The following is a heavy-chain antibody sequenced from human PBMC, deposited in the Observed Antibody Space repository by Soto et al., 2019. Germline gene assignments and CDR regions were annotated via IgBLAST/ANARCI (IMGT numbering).Heavy chain of an antibody. Sequence: SETLSLTCAVYGGSFSGYYWSWIRQPPGKGLEWIGEINHSGSTNYNPSLKSRVTISVDTSKNQFSLKLSSVTAADTAVYYCARGYLAIFGVVMWNYYGMDVWGQGTTVTVSS. V-gene: IGHV4-34*01. CDR1: GGSFSGYY. CDR2: INHSGST. J-gene: IGHJ6*02. D-gene: IGHD3-3*01. CDR3: ARGYLAIFGVVMWNYYGMDV.